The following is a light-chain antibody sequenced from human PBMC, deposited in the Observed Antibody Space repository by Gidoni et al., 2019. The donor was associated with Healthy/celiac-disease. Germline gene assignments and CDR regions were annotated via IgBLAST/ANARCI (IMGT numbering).Light chain of an antibody. CDR1: QRISSS. CDR2: AAS. V-gene: IGKV1-39*01. Sequence: DIQMTQSPSSLSASVGDRVTITCRASQRISSSVNWYQQKPGKAPKLLIYAASSLQSWVPSRFSGSGSGTDFTFTISSLQTEEFATYYCQQSYSTPRTFGQGTKLEIK. CDR3: QQSYSTPRT. J-gene: IGKJ2*01.